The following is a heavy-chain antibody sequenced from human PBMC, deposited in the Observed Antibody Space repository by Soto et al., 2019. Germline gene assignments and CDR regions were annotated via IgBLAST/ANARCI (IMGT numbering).Heavy chain of an antibody. D-gene: IGHD6-19*01. Sequence: QVQLVQSGAEVKKPGASVKVSCKASGYTFSGFAIHWVRQAPGQRLEWMGWIDAGNGNTQDSQRLQGRVTITRDTTASTVYMELTSLRSEDTAVYYCATYSYDNSAWYVNCWGQGTLVTVSS. CDR2: IDAGNGNT. J-gene: IGHJ4*02. CDR1: GYTFSGFA. V-gene: IGHV1-3*01. CDR3: ATYSYDNSAWYVNC.